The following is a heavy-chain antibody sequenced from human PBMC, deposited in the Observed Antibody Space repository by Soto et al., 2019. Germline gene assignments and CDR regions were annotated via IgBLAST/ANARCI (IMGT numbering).Heavy chain of an antibody. J-gene: IGHJ5*02. CDR1: GGTLSTYT. CDR3: ARSQDSSGYWNNYFDP. V-gene: IGHV1-69*01. CDR2: IIPIFGTA. D-gene: IGHD3-22*01. Sequence: QVQLVQSGAEVKKPGSSVKVSCKASGGTLSTYTITWVRQAPGQGLEWMGGIIPIFGTANYPQKFQGRITITADESTSTAYMELSSLRSEDTAVYYCARSQDSSGYWNNYFDPWGQGTLVTVSA.